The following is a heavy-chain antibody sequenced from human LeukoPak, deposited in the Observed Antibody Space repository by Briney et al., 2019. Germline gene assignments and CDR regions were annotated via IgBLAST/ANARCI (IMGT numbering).Heavy chain of an antibody. D-gene: IGHD3-10*01. V-gene: IGHV4-34*01. J-gene: IGHJ4*02. CDR3: ARGRYVYGSGSYYDDSEFDY. Sequence: SETLSLTCAVYGGSFSGYYWSWIRQPPGKGLEWIGEINHSGSTNYNPSLKSRVTISVDTSKNQFSLRLSSVTAADTAVYYCARGRYVYGSGSYYDDSEFDYWGQGTLVTVSS. CDR1: GGSFSGYY. CDR2: INHSGST.